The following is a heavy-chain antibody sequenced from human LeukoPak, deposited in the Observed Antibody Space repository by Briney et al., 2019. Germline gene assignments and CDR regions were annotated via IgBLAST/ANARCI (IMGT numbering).Heavy chain of an antibody. CDR3: ADRDGYNPWKY. CDR1: GGSFSGYY. J-gene: IGHJ4*02. CDR2: INHSGST. D-gene: IGHD5-24*01. Sequence: PSETLSLTCAVYGGSFSGYYWSWIRQPPGKGLEWIGEINHSGSTNYNPSLKSRVTISVDTSKNQFSLKLSPVTAADTAVYYCADRDGYNPWKYWGQGTLVTVSS. V-gene: IGHV4-34*01.